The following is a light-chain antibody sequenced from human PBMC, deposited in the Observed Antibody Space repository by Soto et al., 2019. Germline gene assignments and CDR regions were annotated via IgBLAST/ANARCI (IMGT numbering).Light chain of an antibody. Sequence: DIQMTQSPSSLSASVGDRVSITCRASPGISIYLAWYQQKPGKVPNLLIYGASTLQSGVPSRFSASGSGTDFTLTISSLQPXXXXXXXXXXXXSAFRTFGQGTMVEIK. V-gene: IGKV1-27*01. CDR1: PGISIY. CDR2: GAS. CDR3: XXXXSAFRT. J-gene: IGKJ1*01.